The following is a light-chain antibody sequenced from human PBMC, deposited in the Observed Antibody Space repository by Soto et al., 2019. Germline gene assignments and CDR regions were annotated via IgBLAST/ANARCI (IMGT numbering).Light chain of an antibody. Sequence: QSALTQPASVSGSPGQSITISCTGTSSDVGGYNYVSWYQQHPGKAPKLMIYEVSNRPSGVSNRFSGSKSGNTASLTISGPQAEDEADYYYSSYTSSSTLKVFGGGTKLTVL. CDR3: SSYTSSSTLKV. CDR1: SSDVGGYNY. CDR2: EVS. V-gene: IGLV2-14*01. J-gene: IGLJ3*02.